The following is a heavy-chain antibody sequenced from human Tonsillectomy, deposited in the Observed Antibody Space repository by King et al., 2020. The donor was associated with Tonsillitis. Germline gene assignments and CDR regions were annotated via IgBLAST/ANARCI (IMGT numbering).Heavy chain of an antibody. CDR3: ASLVSPWLLQTDY. J-gene: IGHJ4*02. D-gene: IGHD3-22*01. V-gene: IGHV3-30*02. Sequence: QVQLVESGGGVVQPGGSLRLSCAASGFTFSSYGMHWVRQAPGKGLEWVAFIRYDGSNKYYADSVKGRFTISRDNSKNTLYLQMNSLRAEDTAVYYCASLVSPWLLQTDYWGQGTLVTVSS. CDR2: IRYDGSNK. CDR1: GFTFSSYG.